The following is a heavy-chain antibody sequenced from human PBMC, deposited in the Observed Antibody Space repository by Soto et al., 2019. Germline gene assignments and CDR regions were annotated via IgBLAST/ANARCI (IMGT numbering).Heavy chain of an antibody. V-gene: IGHV1-8*01. J-gene: IGHJ4*02. CDR2: MNPNSGNT. Sequence: QVQLVQSGAEVKKPEASVKVSCKASGYTFTSYDINWVRQATGQGLEWMGWMNPNSGNTGYAQKFQGRVTMTRNTSISTAYMELSSLRSEDTAVYSCARGIYGSGTRPLDYWGQGTLVTVSS. CDR1: GYTFTSYD. D-gene: IGHD3-10*01. CDR3: ARGIYGSGTRPLDY.